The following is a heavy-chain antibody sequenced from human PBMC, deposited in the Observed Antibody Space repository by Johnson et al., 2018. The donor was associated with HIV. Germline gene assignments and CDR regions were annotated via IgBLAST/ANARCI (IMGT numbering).Heavy chain of an antibody. Sequence: VQLVESGGGLVQPGGSLRLSCAASGFTFSNYAMSWVRQAPGKGLEWVSVIYSGGTTYYADSVKGRFTISRDNSKNTLYLQMNSLRAEDTAVYYCAREGPMVRSGAFDIWGQGTKVTVSS. CDR1: GFTFSNYA. V-gene: IGHV3-66*02. J-gene: IGHJ3*02. CDR3: AREGPMVRSGAFDI. D-gene: IGHD3-10*01. CDR2: IYSGGTT.